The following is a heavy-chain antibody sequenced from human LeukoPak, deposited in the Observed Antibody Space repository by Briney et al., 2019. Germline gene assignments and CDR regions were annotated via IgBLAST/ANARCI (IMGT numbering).Heavy chain of an antibody. J-gene: IGHJ4*02. CDR3: ARGPSGYGDYVCY. Sequence: GGSLRLSCAASGFTFSHYEMNWVRQAPGEGLEWVSYISSISNTIYYADSVKGRFTISRDNAKNSLYLQMNSLRVEDTAVYYCARGPSGYGDYVCYWGQGTLVTVSS. V-gene: IGHV3-48*03. CDR1: GFTFSHYE. D-gene: IGHD4-17*01. CDR2: ISSISNTI.